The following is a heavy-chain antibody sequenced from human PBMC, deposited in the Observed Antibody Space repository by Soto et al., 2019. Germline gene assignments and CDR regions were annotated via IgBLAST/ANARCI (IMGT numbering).Heavy chain of an antibody. D-gene: IGHD3-3*01. CDR3: ALGSAIFGVVIMSFDP. J-gene: IGHJ5*02. CDR2: INPSGGST. V-gene: IGHV1-46*03. Sequence: ASVKVSCKASGYPFTSYYMHWVRQAPGQGLEWMGIINPSGGSTSYAQKFQGRVTMTRDTSTSTVYMELSSLRSEDTAVYYCALGSAIFGVVIMSFDPWGQGTLVTVSS. CDR1: GYPFTSYY.